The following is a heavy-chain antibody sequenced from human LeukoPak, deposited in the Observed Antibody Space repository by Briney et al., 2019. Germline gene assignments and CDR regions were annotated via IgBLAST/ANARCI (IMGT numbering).Heavy chain of an antibody. D-gene: IGHD1-1*01. CDR1: GGSISSSNW. CDR3: ASVTSNYYFDY. CDR2: IYHSGST. V-gene: IGHV4-4*02. Sequence: SETPSLTCAVSGGSISSSNWWSWVRQPPGKGLEWIGEIYHSGSTNYNPSLKSRVTISVDKSKNQFSLKLSSVTAADTAVYYCASVTSNYYFDYWGQGTLVTVSS. J-gene: IGHJ4*02.